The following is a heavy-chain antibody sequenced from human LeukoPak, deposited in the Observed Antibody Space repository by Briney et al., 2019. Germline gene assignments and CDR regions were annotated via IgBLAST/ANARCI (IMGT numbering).Heavy chain of an antibody. V-gene: IGHV4-39*01. CDR2: IFHSGSA. Sequence: SETLSLTCTVSGDSIFSTTYYWGWIRQPPGKGLEWIGSIFHSGSAYYNPSLRSRVTISVDTSKNQLSLSLRSVTAADTAVYYCARLYQGKRPPDYWGQGTLVTVSS. CDR1: GDSIFSTTYY. CDR3: ARLYQGKRPPDY. D-gene: IGHD6-25*01. J-gene: IGHJ4*02.